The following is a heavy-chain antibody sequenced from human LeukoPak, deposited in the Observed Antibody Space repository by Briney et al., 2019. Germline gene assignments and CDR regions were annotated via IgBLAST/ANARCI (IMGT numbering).Heavy chain of an antibody. J-gene: IGHJ4*02. Sequence: GGSLRLSCAASGFTFSSYWMHWVRQAPGKGLVWVSYFTGDGSGAGYADSVKDRFTISRDNAKNTLYLQINSLRAEDTAVYYCTRDASGTYPLDYWGQGTLVAVSS. CDR1: GFTFSSYW. CDR3: TRDASGTYPLDY. CDR2: FTGDGSGA. D-gene: IGHD3-10*01. V-gene: IGHV3-74*01.